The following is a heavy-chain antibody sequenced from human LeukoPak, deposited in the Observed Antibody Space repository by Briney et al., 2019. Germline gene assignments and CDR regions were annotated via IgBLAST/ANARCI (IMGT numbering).Heavy chain of an antibody. J-gene: IGHJ5*02. CDR1: GYTFTSYG. V-gene: IGHV1-69*13. CDR2: IIPIFGTA. D-gene: IGHD2-2*01. Sequence: SVKVSCKASGYTFTSYGISWVRQAPGQGLEWMGGIIPIFGTANYAQKFQGRVTITADESTSTAYMELSSLRSEDTAVYYCAREDIVVVPAATVTRLDPWGQGTLVTVSS. CDR3: AREDIVVVPAATVTRLDP.